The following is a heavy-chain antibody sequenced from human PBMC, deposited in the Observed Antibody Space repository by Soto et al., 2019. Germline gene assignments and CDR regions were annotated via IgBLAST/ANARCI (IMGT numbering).Heavy chain of an antibody. CDR3: ARIIAVAGTDRDA. Sequence: EVQLVESGGGLVKPGGSLRLSCAASGFTFSSYSMNWVRQAPGKGLEWVSSISSSSRYIYYADSVKGRFPSSSDNAKNTLSLPTNSVLAEETAVYYGARIIAVAGTDRDAWGQGTLVTVSS. CDR2: ISSSSRYI. V-gene: IGHV3-21*01. J-gene: IGHJ5*02. CDR1: GFTFSSYS. D-gene: IGHD6-19*01.